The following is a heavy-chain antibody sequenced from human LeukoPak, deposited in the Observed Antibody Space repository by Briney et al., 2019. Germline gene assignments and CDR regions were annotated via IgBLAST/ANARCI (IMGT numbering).Heavy chain of an antibody. V-gene: IGHV3-23*01. D-gene: IGHD2-21*01. J-gene: IGHJ4*02. CDR2: VRVNGRST. Sequence: PGGSLRLSCSASGFTFSTYDMSRVRQAPGKGLEWVSTVRVNGRSTFYADSVKGRFTISRDNSKNTLYLQMNSLRAEDTALYYCAKPGEASNYYFDYWGQGALVTVSS. CDR1: GFTFSTYD. CDR3: AKPGEASNYYFDY.